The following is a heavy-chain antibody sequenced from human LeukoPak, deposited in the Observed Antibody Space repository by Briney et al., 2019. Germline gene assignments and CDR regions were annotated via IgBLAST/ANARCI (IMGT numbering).Heavy chain of an antibody. CDR3: ARERYYYDSSGYLPSYYYYMDV. V-gene: IGHV4-34*01. CDR1: GGSFSGYY. D-gene: IGHD3-22*01. CDR2: INHSGST. J-gene: IGHJ6*03. Sequence: PSETLSLTCAVYGGSFSGYYWSWIRQPPGKGLEWIGEINHSGSTNYNPSLKGRVTISVDTSKNQFSLKLSSVTAADTAVYYCARERYYYDSSGYLPSYYYYMDVWGKGTTVTVSS.